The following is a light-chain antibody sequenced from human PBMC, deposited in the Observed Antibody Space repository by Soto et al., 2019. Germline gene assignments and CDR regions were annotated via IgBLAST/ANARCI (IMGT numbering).Light chain of an antibody. V-gene: IGKV1-5*03. CDR1: QSITSC. CDR2: KAS. J-gene: IGKJ2*01. Sequence: DIQMTQYPSTLSASVGDRFTITCRASQSITSCLALYQQKPGKAPKLLIYKASSLESGVPSRFIGSGSGTEFTLTISSLQTADFATYYCQQYNNYSGTFGQGTKLEIK. CDR3: QQYNNYSGT.